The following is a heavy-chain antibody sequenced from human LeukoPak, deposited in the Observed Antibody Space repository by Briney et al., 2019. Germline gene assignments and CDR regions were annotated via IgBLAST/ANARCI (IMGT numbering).Heavy chain of an antibody. CDR1: RFTFNSYA. Sequence: GGSLRLSCAASRFTFNSYAMSWVRQAPGKGLEWVSVIGGSNGITFYVGSVKGRFTISRDNSKDTLYLQMNSLRAEDTAVYYCARDFYGGNSPYLYWGQGTLVTVSS. CDR2: IGGSNGIT. V-gene: IGHV3-23*01. D-gene: IGHD4-23*01. CDR3: ARDFYGGNSPYLY. J-gene: IGHJ4*02.